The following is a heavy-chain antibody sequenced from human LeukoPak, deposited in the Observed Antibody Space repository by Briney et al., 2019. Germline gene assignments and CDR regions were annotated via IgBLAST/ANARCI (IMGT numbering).Heavy chain of an antibody. V-gene: IGHV3-49*04. CDR2: IRSKAYGGTT. D-gene: IGHD6-6*01. CDR3: TRDTYSSSP. Sequence: PGRSLRLSCTASGFTFGDYAMSCVRQAPGKGLEWVGFIRSKAYGGTTEYAASVKGRFTISRDDSKSIAYLQMNSLKTEDTAVYYCTRDTYSSSPWGQGTLVTVSS. CDR1: GFTFGDYA. J-gene: IGHJ5*02.